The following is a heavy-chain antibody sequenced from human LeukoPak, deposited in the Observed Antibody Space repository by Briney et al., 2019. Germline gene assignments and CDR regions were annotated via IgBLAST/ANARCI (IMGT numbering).Heavy chain of an antibody. CDR2: IYSGGST. D-gene: IGHD2-21*01. Sequence: GGSLRLSCAASGFTVSSKYMSWVRQAPGKGLEWVSLIYSGGSTYYADSVKGRFITSRDNSKNTLFLEMSSLRAEDMAVYYCAKSHVIASYVGDYWGQGTLVTVSS. CDR3: AKSHVIASYVGDY. V-gene: IGHV3-66*01. J-gene: IGHJ4*02. CDR1: GFTVSSKY.